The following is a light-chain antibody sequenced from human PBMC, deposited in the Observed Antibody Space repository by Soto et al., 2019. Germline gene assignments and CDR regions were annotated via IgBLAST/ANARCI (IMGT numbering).Light chain of an antibody. J-gene: IGKJ1*01. CDR3: QQSYSFPRT. CDR1: QRINKW. CDR2: SAS. Sequence: DIQMTQSPSTLSASIGDRVTITCRASQRINKWLAWHQQKPGKAPKLLIYSASTLQSGVPSRFIGSGSGTDFSLTISSLQPEDFATYYCQQSYSFPRTFGRGTKVDIK. V-gene: IGKV1-39*01.